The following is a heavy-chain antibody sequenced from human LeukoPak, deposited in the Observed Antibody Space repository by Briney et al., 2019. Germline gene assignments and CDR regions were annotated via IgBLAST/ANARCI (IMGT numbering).Heavy chain of an antibody. V-gene: IGHV3-30*18. D-gene: IGHD3-3*01. CDR2: ISYDGSNK. J-gene: IGHJ4*02. CDR3: AKDWRITIRGPFDY. CDR1: GFTFSSYG. Sequence: GRSLGLSCAASGFTFSSYGMHWVRQAPGKGLEWVAVISYDGSNKYYADSVKGRFTISRDNSKNTLYLQMNSLRAEDTAVYYCAKDWRITIRGPFDYWGQGTLVTVSS.